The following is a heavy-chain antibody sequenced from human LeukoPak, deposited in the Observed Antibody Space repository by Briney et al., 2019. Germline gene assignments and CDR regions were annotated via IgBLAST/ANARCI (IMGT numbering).Heavy chain of an antibody. J-gene: IGHJ3*02. CDR1: GFTFSRYA. CDR3: AKDNDYVWGSYRYGAFDI. D-gene: IGHD3-16*02. V-gene: IGHV3-23*01. Sequence: GGSLRLSCAASGFTFSRYAMSWVRQAPGKGLEWVSLISETGGSTYYADSVKGRFTISRDNAKNSLYLQMNSLRAEDTAIYYCAKDNDYVWGSYRYGAFDIWGQGTMVTVSS. CDR2: ISETGGST.